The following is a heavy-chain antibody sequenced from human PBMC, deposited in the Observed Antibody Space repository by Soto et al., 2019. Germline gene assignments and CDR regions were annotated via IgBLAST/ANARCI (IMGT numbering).Heavy chain of an antibody. D-gene: IGHD5-18*01. J-gene: IGHJ4*02. CDR1: GGSISSGGYY. CDR3: ARDTDTAYVY. V-gene: IGHV4-31*03. Sequence: LTCTVSGGSISSGGYYWSWIRQHPGKGLEWIGYIYYSGSTYYNPSLKSRVTISVDTSKNQFSLKLSSVTAADTAVYYCARDTDTAYVYWGPGTLVTVSS. CDR2: IYYSGST.